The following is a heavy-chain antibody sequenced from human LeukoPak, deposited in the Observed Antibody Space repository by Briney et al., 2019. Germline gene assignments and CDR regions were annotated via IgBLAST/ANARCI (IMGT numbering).Heavy chain of an antibody. CDR3: AKCRYSGYDLEWHY. J-gene: IGHJ4*02. D-gene: IGHD5-12*01. V-gene: IGHV3-7*03. CDR1: GFTFSKYW. Sequence: GGSLRLSCAASGFTFSKYWMSWVRQAPGKGLEWVANIKEDGSDKYYVDSVRGRFTISRDNSKNTLYLQMNSLRAEDTAVYYCAKCRYSGYDLEWHYWGQGTLVTVSS. CDR2: IKEDGSDK.